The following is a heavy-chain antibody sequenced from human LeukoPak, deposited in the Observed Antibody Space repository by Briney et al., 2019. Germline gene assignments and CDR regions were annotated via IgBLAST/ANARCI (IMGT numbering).Heavy chain of an antibody. CDR1: GFTFSSYG. D-gene: IGHD2-15*01. Sequence: GRSLRLSCAASGFTFSSYGVHWVRQAPGKGLEWVAVISYDGSNKYYADSVKGRFTISRDNSKNTLYLQMNSLRAEDTAVYYCAKSIVVVVAATRLDYGVDVWGQGTTVTVSS. CDR3: AKSIVVVVAATRLDYGVDV. V-gene: IGHV3-30*18. CDR2: ISYDGSNK. J-gene: IGHJ6*02.